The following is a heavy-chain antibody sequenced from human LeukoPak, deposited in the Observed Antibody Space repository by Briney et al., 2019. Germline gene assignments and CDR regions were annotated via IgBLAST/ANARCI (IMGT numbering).Heavy chain of an antibody. Sequence: GGSLRLSCEASGFTFSRYWMHWVSQTPGKRLMWVARIKSDGSTIYADSEKGRFTISRDNAKNSLHLQMNSLRVEDTAVYYCVRGGGRGDYNERYYFDYWGQGTLVTVSS. CDR2: IKSDGST. CDR1: GFTFSRYW. CDR3: VRGGGRGDYNERYYFDY. V-gene: IGHV3-74*01. J-gene: IGHJ4*02. D-gene: IGHD3-22*01.